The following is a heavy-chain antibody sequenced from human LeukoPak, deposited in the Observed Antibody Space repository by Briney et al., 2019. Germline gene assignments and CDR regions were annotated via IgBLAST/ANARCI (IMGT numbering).Heavy chain of an antibody. CDR3: ARDRYWAIGGDYYYYYMDV. CDR2: IYTSGST. Sequence: SSETLSLTCTVSGGSISSYYWSWLRQPAGKGLEWIGHIYTSGSTNYNPSLKSGVTMSVDTSKNQFSLKLSSVTAADTAVYYCARDRYWAIGGDYYYYYMDVWGKGTTVTV. V-gene: IGHV4-4*07. D-gene: IGHD2-15*01. CDR1: GGSISSYY. J-gene: IGHJ6*03.